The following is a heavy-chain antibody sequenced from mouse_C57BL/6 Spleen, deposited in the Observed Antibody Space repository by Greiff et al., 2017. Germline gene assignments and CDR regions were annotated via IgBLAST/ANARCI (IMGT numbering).Heavy chain of an antibody. V-gene: IGHV1-72*01. D-gene: IGHD4-1*02. Sequence: QVQLQQPGPELVKPGASVKMSCKASGYTFTGYCMHWVKQRHGQGLEWIGRIDPNNGGTKYNETFKSKATMTVDKPSSTAYMQLRSRTSEDSAVYYCARGSNWSSDDYWGQGTTLTVSS. J-gene: IGHJ2*01. CDR3: ARGSNWSSDDY. CDR1: GYTFTGYC. CDR2: IDPNNGGT.